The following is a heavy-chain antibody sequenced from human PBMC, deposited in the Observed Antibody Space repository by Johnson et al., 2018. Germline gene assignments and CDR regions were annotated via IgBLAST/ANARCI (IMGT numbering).Heavy chain of an antibody. V-gene: IGHV3-33*08. D-gene: IGHD1-26*01. CDR1: GFTFSTYT. J-gene: IGHJ3*02. CDR3: ARDAWDPNGDAFDI. Sequence: QVQLVESGGGLVKPGGSLRLSCAASGFTFSTYTMHWVRQAPGKGLEWVAVIWYDGSNKYYADSGKGRFTISRDNSKNTLYLQMNSLSAEDTAVYYCARDAWDPNGDAFDIWGQGTMVTVSS. CDR2: IWYDGSNK.